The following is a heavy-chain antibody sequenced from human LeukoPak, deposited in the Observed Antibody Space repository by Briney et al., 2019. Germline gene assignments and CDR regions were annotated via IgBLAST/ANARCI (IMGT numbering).Heavy chain of an antibody. D-gene: IGHD1-20*01. V-gene: IGHV3-48*04. J-gene: IGHJ4*02. Sequence: QPGGSLRLSCAASGFTFSSYWMHWVRQAPGKGLEWVSYISGGGDTIYYADSVKGRFTISRDNAKNSLYLLMNSLRAEDTAIYYCAGDWASYNWILGYWGQGTLVTVSS. CDR1: GFTFSSYW. CDR3: AGDWASYNWILGY. CDR2: ISGGGDTI.